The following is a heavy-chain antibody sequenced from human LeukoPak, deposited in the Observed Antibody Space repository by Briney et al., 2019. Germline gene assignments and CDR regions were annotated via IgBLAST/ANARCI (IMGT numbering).Heavy chain of an antibody. CDR1: GGTFSSYA. Sequence: ASVKVSCKASGGTFSSYAISWVRQAPGQGLEWMGIINPSGGSTSYAQKFQGRVTMTRDTSTSTVYMELSSLRSEDTAVYYCARGGPIYYFDYWGQGTLVTVSS. D-gene: IGHD3-9*01. CDR2: INPSGGST. V-gene: IGHV1-46*01. J-gene: IGHJ4*02. CDR3: ARGGPIYYFDY.